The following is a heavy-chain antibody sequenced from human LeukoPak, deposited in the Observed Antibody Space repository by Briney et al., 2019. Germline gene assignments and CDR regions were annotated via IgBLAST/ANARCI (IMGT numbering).Heavy chain of an antibody. V-gene: IGHV1-2*02. Sequence: ASVKVSRKASGYTFTGYYIHRVRQAPGQGLEWMGWINPISGGTNYAEKFQGRVTTTRDTSINTAYMEVTRLTSDDTAVYYCAREDGSFDYWGQGTLVIVSS. J-gene: IGHJ4*02. CDR1: GYTFTGYY. CDR3: AREDGSFDY. CDR2: INPISGGT. D-gene: IGHD5-24*01.